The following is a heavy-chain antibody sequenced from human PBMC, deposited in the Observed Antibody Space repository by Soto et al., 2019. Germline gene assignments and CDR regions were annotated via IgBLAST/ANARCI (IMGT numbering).Heavy chain of an antibody. D-gene: IGHD3-16*02. V-gene: IGHV4-34*01. CDR2: INHSGST. CDR3: ARGRGYDYIWGSYRYLWYFDY. Sequence: SETLSLTCAVYGGSFSGYYWSWIRQPPGKGLEWIGEINHSGSTNYNPSLKSRVTISVDTSKNQFSLKLSSVTAADTAVYYCARGRGYDYIWGSYRYLWYFDYWGQGTLVTVSS. J-gene: IGHJ4*02. CDR1: GGSFSGYY.